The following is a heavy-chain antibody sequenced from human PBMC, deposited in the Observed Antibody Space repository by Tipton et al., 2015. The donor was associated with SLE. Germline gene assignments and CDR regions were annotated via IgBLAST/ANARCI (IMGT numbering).Heavy chain of an antibody. Sequence: VQLVQSGGGLVKPGGSLRLSCAASGFTFSSYSMNWVRQAPGKGLEWVSSISSSSSYIYYADSVKGRFTISRDNAKNSLYLQMNSLRAEDTAVYYCARGEILTGYYSLFDYWGQGTLVTVSS. J-gene: IGHJ4*01. D-gene: IGHD3-9*01. V-gene: IGHV3-21*03. CDR1: GFTFSSYS. CDR2: ISSSSSYI. CDR3: ARGEILTGYYSLFDY.